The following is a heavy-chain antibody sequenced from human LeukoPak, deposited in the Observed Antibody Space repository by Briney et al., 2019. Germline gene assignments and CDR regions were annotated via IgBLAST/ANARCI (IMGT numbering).Heavy chain of an antibody. CDR2: INHSGST. CDR1: GGSFSGYY. Sequence: SETLSLTCAVYGGSFSGYYWSWIRQPPGKGLEWIGEINHSGSTNYNPSLKSRVTISVDTSKNQFSLKLSSVTAADTAVYYCATSSGWDWGGYWGQGTLVIVSS. J-gene: IGHJ4*02. V-gene: IGHV4-34*01. D-gene: IGHD6-19*01. CDR3: ATSSGWDWGGY.